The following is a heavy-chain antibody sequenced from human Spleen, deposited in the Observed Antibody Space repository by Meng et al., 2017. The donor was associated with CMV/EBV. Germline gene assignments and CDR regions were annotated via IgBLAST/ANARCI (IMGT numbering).Heavy chain of an antibody. V-gene: IGHV3-23*01. CDR3: AKDSPHCSTTSCFLD. CDR2: ISGSGGRS. Sequence: FTLSSYAMMWVRQAPGKGLEWVSSISGSGGRSHYADSVKGRFTTSRDNSKNTLFLQMNSLRAEDTAVYYCAKDSPHCSTTSCFLDWGQGTLVTVSS. CDR1: FTLSSYA. J-gene: IGHJ4*02. D-gene: IGHD2-2*01.